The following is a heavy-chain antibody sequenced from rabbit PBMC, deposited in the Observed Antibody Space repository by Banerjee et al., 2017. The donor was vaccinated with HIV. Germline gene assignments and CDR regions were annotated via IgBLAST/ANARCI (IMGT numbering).Heavy chain of an antibody. Sequence: QQLVESGGGLVKPGASLTLTCTASGFSFSPTYNMYWVRQAPGKGLEWIGTIYAGGSGSTDYASWAKGRFTISKTSSTTVTLQMTSLTAADTASYFCAGGSYYVGFNLWGPGTLVTVS. CDR3: AGGSYYVGFNL. D-gene: IGHD8-1*01. CDR1: GFSFSPTYN. J-gene: IGHJ4*01. CDR2: IYAGGSGST. V-gene: IGHV1S40*01.